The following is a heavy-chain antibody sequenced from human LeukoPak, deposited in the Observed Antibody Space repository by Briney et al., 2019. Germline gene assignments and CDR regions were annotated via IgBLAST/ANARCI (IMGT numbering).Heavy chain of an antibody. D-gene: IGHD5-18*01. CDR3: ARQGYSYSGYYYYYMDV. V-gene: IGHV4-4*09. CDR1: GGSINSYY. Sequence: SETLSLTCTDSGGSINSYYWSWIRQPPGKGLEWIGYIYTNGSTNYNPSLKSRVTISVDTSKNQFSLKLSSVTAADTAVYYCARQGYSYSGYYYYYMDVWGKGTTVTVSS. CDR2: IYTNGST. J-gene: IGHJ6*03.